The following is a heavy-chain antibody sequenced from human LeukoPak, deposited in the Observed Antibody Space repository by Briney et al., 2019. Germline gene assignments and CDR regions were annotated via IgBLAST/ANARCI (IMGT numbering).Heavy chain of an antibody. CDR3: ARGTHITIFGVVIMGCYYYGMDV. D-gene: IGHD3-3*01. V-gene: IGHV1-8*01. J-gene: IGHJ6*02. CDR1: GYTFTSYD. Sequence: ASVKVSCKASGYTFTSYDINWVRQATGQGLEWMGWMNPNSGNTGYAQKFQGRVTMTRNTSISTAYMELSSLRSEDTAVYYCARGTHITIFGVVIMGCYYYGMDVWGQGTTVTVSS. CDR2: MNPNSGNT.